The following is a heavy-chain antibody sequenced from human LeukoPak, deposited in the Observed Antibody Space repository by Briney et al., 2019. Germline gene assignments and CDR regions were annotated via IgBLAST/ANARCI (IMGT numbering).Heavy chain of an antibody. J-gene: IGHJ3*02. CDR1: GGSISSYY. D-gene: IGHD3-9*01. V-gene: IGHV4-59*01. CDR2: IYYSGST. Sequence: PSETLSLTCTVSGGSISSYYWSWIRQPPGKGLEWIGYIYYSGSTNYNPSLKRRVTISVDTSKNQFSLKLSSVTAADTAVYYCARVYYDILTGYPNDAFDIWGQGTMVTVSS. CDR3: ARVYYDILTGYPNDAFDI.